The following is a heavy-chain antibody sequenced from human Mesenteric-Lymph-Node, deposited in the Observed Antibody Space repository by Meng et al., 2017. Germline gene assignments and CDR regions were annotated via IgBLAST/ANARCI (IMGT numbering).Heavy chain of an antibody. CDR1: GFTFSTYW. J-gene: IGHJ1*01. CDR3: ARAPRDQWLVGGEYFQH. V-gene: IGHV3-7*01. CDR2: IKKDGNEI. D-gene: IGHD6-19*01. Sequence: GESLKISCAASGFTFSTYWMTWVRQAPGKGLEWVANIKKDGNEIYYVDSVKGRFTVSRDNSKNTLYLQMNSLRAEDTAVYYCARAPRDQWLVGGEYFQHWGQGTLVTVSS.